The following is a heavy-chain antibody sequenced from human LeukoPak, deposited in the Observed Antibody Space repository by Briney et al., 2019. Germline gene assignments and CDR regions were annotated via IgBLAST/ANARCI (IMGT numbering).Heavy chain of an antibody. V-gene: IGHV1-69*13. D-gene: IGHD1-1*01. CDR2: IIPIFGTA. CDR1: GGTFSSYA. Sequence: SVKVSCKASGGTFSSYAISWVRRAPGQGLEWMGGIIPIFGTANYAQKFQGRVTITADESTSTAYMELSSLRSEDTAVYYCASPLGSRTYYYYYMDVWGKGTTVTVSS. J-gene: IGHJ6*03. CDR3: ASPLGSRTYYYYYMDV.